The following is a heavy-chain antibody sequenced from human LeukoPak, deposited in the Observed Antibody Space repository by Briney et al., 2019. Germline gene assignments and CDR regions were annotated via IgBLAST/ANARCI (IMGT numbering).Heavy chain of an antibody. J-gene: IGHJ3*02. CDR1: GFTFSSYA. V-gene: IGHV3-23*01. CDR2: ISGSGGST. D-gene: IGHD3-10*01. CDR3: AKSVGIIRRGAFDI. Sequence: GGSLRLSCAASGFTFSSYAMSWVRQAPGKGLEWVSAISGSGGSTYYADSAKGRFTISRDNSKNTLYVHMNSLRAEDTAVYYCAKSVGIIRRGAFDIWGQGTMVTVSS.